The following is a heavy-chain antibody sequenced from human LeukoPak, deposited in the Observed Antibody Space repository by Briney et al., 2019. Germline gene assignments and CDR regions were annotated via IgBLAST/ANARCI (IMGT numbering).Heavy chain of an antibody. V-gene: IGHV3-9*01. CDR2: ISWNSGSI. J-gene: IGHJ6*03. Sequence: GRSLRLSCAASGFTFDDYAMHWVRQAPGKGLEWVSGISWNSGSIGYADSVKGRFTISRDNAKNSLYLQMNSLRAEDTALYYCAKDIGGAYSYYYYMDVWGKGTTVTVS. D-gene: IGHD2-21*01. CDR3: AKDIGGAYSYYYYMDV. CDR1: GFTFDDYA.